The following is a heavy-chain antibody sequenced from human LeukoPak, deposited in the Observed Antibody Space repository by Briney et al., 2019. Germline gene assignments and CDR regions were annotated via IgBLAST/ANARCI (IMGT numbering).Heavy chain of an antibody. CDR3: ARDGSHRLYDSSGYGGY. D-gene: IGHD3-22*01. Sequence: GASVKVSCKASGYIFTSYYMHWVRQAPGQGLEWMGLINPSGGSTNYAQKFQGRVTMTRDMSTSTVYMELSSLRSEDTAIYYCARDGSHRLYDSSGYGGYWGQGTLVTVSS. V-gene: IGHV1-46*01. J-gene: IGHJ4*02. CDR2: INPSGGST. CDR1: GYIFTSYY.